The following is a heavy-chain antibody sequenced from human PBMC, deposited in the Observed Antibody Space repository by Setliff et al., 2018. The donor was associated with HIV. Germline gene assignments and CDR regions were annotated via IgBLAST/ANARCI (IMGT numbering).Heavy chain of an antibody. CDR1: GYTFTTYY. V-gene: IGHV7-4-1*02. CDR3: ASFSGYIDWSTHNWFDP. Sequence: ASVKVSCKASGYTFTTYYIHWVRQAPGQGLEWMGWINTNTGKPTYAQGFTGRYVFSLDTSVSAAYLQINSLKAEDSAVYYCASFSGYIDWSTHNWFDPWGQGTLVTVSS. J-gene: IGHJ5*02. CDR2: INTNTGKP. D-gene: IGHD3-9*01.